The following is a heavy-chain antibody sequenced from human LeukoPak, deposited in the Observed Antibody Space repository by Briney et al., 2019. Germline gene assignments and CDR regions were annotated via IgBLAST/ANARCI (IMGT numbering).Heavy chain of an antibody. V-gene: IGHV4-31*03. CDR3: ARVNYGSATKEDY. CDR2: IHYSGSA. D-gene: IGHD3-10*01. Sequence: PSETLSLTCTVSGGSISSGGYYWSWIRQHPGKGLEWIGYIHYSGSAYYNPSLKSRVTISVDTSENQFSLKLSSVTAADTAVYYCARVNYGSATKEDYWGQGTLVTVSS. J-gene: IGHJ4*02. CDR1: GGSISSGGYY.